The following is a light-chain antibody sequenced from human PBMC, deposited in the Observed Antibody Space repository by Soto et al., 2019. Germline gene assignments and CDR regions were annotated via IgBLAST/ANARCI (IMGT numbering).Light chain of an antibody. V-gene: IGKV1-5*03. Sequence: DIQMTQSPSILPASIGDRVTITCRASQSIGTWLAWYQQRAGKGPRLIIYKASSLQSGVPSRFSGSGSGTEFTLSSDSLQPDDFATYYCQQYSSAWTFGQGTKVEIK. CDR1: QSIGTW. J-gene: IGKJ1*01. CDR2: KAS. CDR3: QQYSSAWT.